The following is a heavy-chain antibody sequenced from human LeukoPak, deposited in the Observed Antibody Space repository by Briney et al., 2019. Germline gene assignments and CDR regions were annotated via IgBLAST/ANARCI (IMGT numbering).Heavy chain of an antibody. V-gene: IGHV1-2*06. CDR1: GDTFTGYY. J-gene: IGHJ4*02. CDR2: INPNSGGT. CDR3: AREALEDYFDY. Sequence: ASVKVSCKASGDTFTGYYMHWVRQATGQGLEWMGRINPNSGGTNYAQKFQGRVTMTRDTSISTAYMELSRLRSDDTAVYYCAREALEDYFDYWGQGTLVTVSS.